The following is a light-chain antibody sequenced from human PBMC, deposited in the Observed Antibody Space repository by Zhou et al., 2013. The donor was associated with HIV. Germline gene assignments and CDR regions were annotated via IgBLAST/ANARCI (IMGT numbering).Light chain of an antibody. V-gene: IGKV2-28*01. J-gene: IGKJ1*01. CDR2: LGS. CDR3: MQALETPRT. CDR1: QSLLHSNGYNY. Sequence: DIVMTQSPLSLPVTPGEPASISCRSSQSLLHSNGYNYLDWYLQKPGQSPQLLIYLGSNRASGVPDRFSGSGSGTDFTLKISRVEAEDVGVYYCMQALETPRTFGQGTKVGNQ.